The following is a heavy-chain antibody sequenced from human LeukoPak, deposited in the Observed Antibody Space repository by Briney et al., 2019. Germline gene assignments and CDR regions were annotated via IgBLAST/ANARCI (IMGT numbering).Heavy chain of an antibody. V-gene: IGHV1-2*02. CDR2: INPNSGGT. Sequence: ASVKVSCKASGYTFTGYYMHWVRQAPGQGLEWMGWINPNSGGTNYAQKFQGRVTMTRDTSISTAYMELSRLRSDDAAVYYCAILPLKTVTTLDYWGQGTLVTVSS. CDR1: GYTFTGYY. J-gene: IGHJ4*02. CDR3: AILPLKTVTTLDY. D-gene: IGHD4-11*01.